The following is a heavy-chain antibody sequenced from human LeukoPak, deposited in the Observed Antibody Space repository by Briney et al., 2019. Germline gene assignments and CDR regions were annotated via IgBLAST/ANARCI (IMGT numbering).Heavy chain of an antibody. Sequence: VASVKVSCKASGYTFTGYYMHWVRQAPGQGLEWMGWINPNSGGTNYAQKFQGRVTMTRDTSISTAYMELSRLRSDDTAVYYCARKRIAVAGNWFDPWGQGTLVTVSS. V-gene: IGHV1-2*02. CDR3: ARKRIAVAGNWFDP. CDR2: INPNSGGT. CDR1: GYTFTGYY. J-gene: IGHJ5*02. D-gene: IGHD6-19*01.